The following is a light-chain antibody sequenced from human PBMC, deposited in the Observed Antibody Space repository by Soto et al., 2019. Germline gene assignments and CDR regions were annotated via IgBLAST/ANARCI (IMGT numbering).Light chain of an antibody. J-gene: IGKJ2*01. V-gene: IGKV3-11*01. CDR1: QSVSTS. CDR2: DAS. Sequence: EIVLTQSPGTLSLSPGERVTLSCRASQSVSTSLAWYQHRPGQAPRLLIYDASNRATGIPDRFSGSGSGTDFTLTIRSLEPEDFAVYYCQQRGGWPRTFGQGTKLEIK. CDR3: QQRGGWPRT.